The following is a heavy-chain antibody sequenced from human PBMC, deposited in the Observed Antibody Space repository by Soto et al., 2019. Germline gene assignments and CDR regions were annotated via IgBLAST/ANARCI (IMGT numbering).Heavy chain of an antibody. Sequence: QVQLVQSGAEVQKPGSSVKVSCKASGGTFSSYAISWVRQAPGQGLEWMGGIIPIFGTANYAQKFQGRVTITADKSTSTAYMELSSLRSEATAVYYGASATDEYSSSWYGFYWGQGTLVTVSS. CDR1: GGTFSSYA. V-gene: IGHV1-69*06. J-gene: IGHJ4*02. D-gene: IGHD6-13*01. CDR2: IIPIFGTA. CDR3: ASATDEYSSSWYGFY.